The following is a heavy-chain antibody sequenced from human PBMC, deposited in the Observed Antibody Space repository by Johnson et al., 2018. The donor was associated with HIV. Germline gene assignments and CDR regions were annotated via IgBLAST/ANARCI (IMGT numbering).Heavy chain of an antibody. CDR1: GFTVSSNY. V-gene: IGHV3-33*08. CDR3: ARDPRLGELKIDRRGYAFDI. CDR2: ISFDGNLK. Sequence: QVQLVESGGGLVQRGGSLRLSCAASGFTVSSNYMTWVRQAPGKGLEWVSVISFDGNLKKYADSVKGRFTISRDNAKKSQYLQMNSLRAEDTAVYYCARDPRLGELKIDRRGYAFDIWGQGTMVTVSS. D-gene: IGHD3-16*01. J-gene: IGHJ3*02.